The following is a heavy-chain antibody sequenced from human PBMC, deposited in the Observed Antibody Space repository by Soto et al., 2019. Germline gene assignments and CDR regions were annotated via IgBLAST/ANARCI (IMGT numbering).Heavy chain of an antibody. D-gene: IGHD6-19*01. J-gene: IGHJ4*02. CDR1: GYSVSTGYY. CDR2: VYRSGAA. V-gene: IGHV4-38-2*02. Sequence: WGNPSLTCTVSGYSVSTGYYWAWVRQSPGKGLEWIGSVYRSGAAYYSPTLKSRVTISVDTSKSQFSLHLKSVTAADAAVYYCARDYLFALHVAGYFDVSGQAT. CDR3: ARDYLFALHVAGYFDV.